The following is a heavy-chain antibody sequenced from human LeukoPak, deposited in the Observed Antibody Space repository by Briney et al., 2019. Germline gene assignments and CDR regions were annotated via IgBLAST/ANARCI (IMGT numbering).Heavy chain of an antibody. CDR2: ISSSSSYI. D-gene: IGHD2-8*01. J-gene: IGHJ4*02. CDR1: GFIFSSYA. CDR3: ARDGYCTNGVCFIFDY. Sequence: GGSLRLSCEASGFIFSSYAMPWVRQAPGKGLEWVSSISSSSSYIYYADSVKGRLTISRDNAKNSLYLQMNSLRAEDTAVYYCARDGYCTNGVCFIFDYWGQGTLVTVSS. V-gene: IGHV3-21*01.